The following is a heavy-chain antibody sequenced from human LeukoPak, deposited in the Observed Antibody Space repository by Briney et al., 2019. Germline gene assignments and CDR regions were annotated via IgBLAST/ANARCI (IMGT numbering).Heavy chain of an antibody. CDR2: IIPIFGIA. J-gene: IGHJ4*02. CDR3: ARESGGISPNFDY. D-gene: IGHD3-16*01. Sequence: SVKVSCKASGGTFSSYANSWVRQAPGQGLERMGRIIPIFGIANYAQKFQGRVTITADKSTSTAYMELSSLRSEDTAVYYCARESGGISPNFDYWGQGTLVTVSS. CDR1: GGTFSSYA. V-gene: IGHV1-69*04.